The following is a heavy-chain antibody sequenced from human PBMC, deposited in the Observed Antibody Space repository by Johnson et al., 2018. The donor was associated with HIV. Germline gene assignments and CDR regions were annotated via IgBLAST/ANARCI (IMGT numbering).Heavy chain of an antibody. V-gene: IGHV3-43D*03. CDR3: AKDISPLVSVVFDI. J-gene: IGHJ3*02. CDR2: ISWDGGST. CDR1: GFTFDDYA. D-gene: IGHD2-21*01. Sequence: LVESGGVVVQPGGSLRLSCAASGFTFDDYAMHWVRQAPGKGLEWVSLISWDGGSTYYADTVKGRFTISRDNSKNSLYLQMNSLRAEDTALYYCAKDISPLVSVVFDIWGQGTMVTVSS.